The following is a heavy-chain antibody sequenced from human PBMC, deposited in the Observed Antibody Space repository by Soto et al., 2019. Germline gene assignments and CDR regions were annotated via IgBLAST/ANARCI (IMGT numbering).Heavy chain of an antibody. J-gene: IGHJ4*02. D-gene: IGHD3-22*01. CDR3: ARPYDSSGYLGY. CDR2: IYYSGST. Sequence: SETLSLTCTVSCGSISSSSYYWGWIRQPPGKGLEWIGSIYYSGSTYYNPSLKSRVTTSVDTSKNQFSLKLSSVTAADTAVYYCARPYDSSGYLGYWGQGTLVTVS. CDR1: CGSISSSSYY. V-gene: IGHV4-39*01.